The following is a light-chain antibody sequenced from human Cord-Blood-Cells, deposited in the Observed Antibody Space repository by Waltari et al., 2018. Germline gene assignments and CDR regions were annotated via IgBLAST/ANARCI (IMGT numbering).Light chain of an antibody. CDR1: SSAVGGYNY. CDR3: SSYTSSSTPLYV. J-gene: IGLJ1*01. Sequence: QSALPQPASVSGSPGHSPPIPCPRPSSAVGGYNYFSCYQQHPGKAPKLMIYEVSNRPSGVSNRFSGSKSGNTASLTISGLQAEDEADYYCSSYTSSSTPLYVFGTGTKVTVL. CDR2: EVS. V-gene: IGLV2-14*01.